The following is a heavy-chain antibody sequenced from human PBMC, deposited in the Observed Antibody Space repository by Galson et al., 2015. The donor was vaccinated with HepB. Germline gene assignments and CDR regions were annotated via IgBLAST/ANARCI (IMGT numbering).Heavy chain of an antibody. J-gene: IGHJ6*03. CDR1: GFTFSSYG. V-gene: IGHV3-30*18. CDR3: AKDTALLWFRDSRYYMDV. Sequence: SLRLSCAASGFTFSSYGMHWVRQAPGKGLEWVAVISYDGSNKYYADSVKGRFTISRDNSKNTLYLQMNSLRAEDTAVYYCAKDTALLWFRDSRYYMDVWGKGTTVTVSS. CDR2: ISYDGSNK. D-gene: IGHD3-10*01.